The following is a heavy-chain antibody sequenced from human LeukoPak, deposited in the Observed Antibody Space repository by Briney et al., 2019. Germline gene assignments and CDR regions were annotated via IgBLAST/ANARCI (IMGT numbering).Heavy chain of an antibody. J-gene: IGHJ6*03. CDR2: IRYDGSYE. Sequence: GGSLRLSCAASGFTFSIYGMHWVRQAPGKGLEWVSFIRYDGSYEYYADPVKGRFTISRDDSKPTLYLQMNRLRSEHTSVYYCAKDGGLHVYYYCNFMDIGGEGTAVTVSS. D-gene: IGHD5-24*01. CDR1: GFTFSIYG. V-gene: IGHV3-30*02. CDR3: AKDGGLHVYYYCNFMDI.